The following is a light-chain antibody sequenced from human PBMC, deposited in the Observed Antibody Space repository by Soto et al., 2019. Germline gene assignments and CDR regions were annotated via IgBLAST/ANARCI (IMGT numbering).Light chain of an antibody. Sequence: QSALTQPASVSGSPGQSITISCTGTDSDLGNYNYVSWYQQHPGKAPKLLIYGVTNRPSGVSDRFSGSKSGNAASLTISGLQAEDEADYYCSSYTSYTTLWVFGGGTKLTVL. CDR1: DSDLGNYNY. CDR2: GVT. CDR3: SSYTSYTTLWV. V-gene: IGLV2-14*01. J-gene: IGLJ3*02.